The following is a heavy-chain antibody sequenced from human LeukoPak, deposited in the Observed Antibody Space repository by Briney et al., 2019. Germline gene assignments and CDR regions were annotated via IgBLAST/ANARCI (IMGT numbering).Heavy chain of an antibody. CDR1: GFTFSSYW. D-gene: IGHD3-22*01. Sequence: GGSLRLSCAASGFTFSSYWMSWVRQAPGKGLEWVANIKQDGSEKYYVDSVKGRFTISRDNAKNSLYLQMNSLRAEDTAVYYCARGPPHYYDSSGYYDYWGQGTLVTVSS. V-gene: IGHV3-7*01. CDR2: IKQDGSEK. CDR3: ARGPPHYYDSSGYYDY. J-gene: IGHJ4*02.